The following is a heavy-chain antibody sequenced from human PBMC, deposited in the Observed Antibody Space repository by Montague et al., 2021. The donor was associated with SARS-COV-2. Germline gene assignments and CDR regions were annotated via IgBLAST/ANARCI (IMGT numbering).Heavy chain of an antibody. CDR2: INWNGGST. D-gene: IGHD2-2*01. CDR3: ARDKYCSSTSCYPRDYYYGMDV. Sequence: SLRLSCAASGFTFGDYGMSWVRQAPGKGLECVSGINWNGGSTGYADSVKGRFTISRDNAKNSLYLQMNSLRAEDTALYYCARDKYCSSTSCYPRDYYYGMDVWGQGTTVTVSS. V-gene: IGHV3-20*04. CDR1: GFTFGDYG. J-gene: IGHJ6*02.